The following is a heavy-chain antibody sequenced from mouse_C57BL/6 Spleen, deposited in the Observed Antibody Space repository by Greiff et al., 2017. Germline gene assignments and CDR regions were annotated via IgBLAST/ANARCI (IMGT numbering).Heavy chain of an antibody. J-gene: IGHJ2*01. Sequence: QVQLQQPGAELVRPGSSVKMSCKASGYTFTSYWMHWVKQRPIQGLEWIGNIDPSDSETHYTQKFKDKATLTAEESSSTAYMQLISLTSEDSAVYYCARGDEPRGFDYWGQGTTLTVSS. CDR1: GYTFTSYW. CDR3: ARGDEPRGFDY. CDR2: IDPSDSET. V-gene: IGHV1-52*01.